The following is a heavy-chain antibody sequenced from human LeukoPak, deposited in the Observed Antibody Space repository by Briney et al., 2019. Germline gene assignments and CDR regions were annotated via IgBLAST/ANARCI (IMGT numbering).Heavy chain of an antibody. CDR3: ARSRWLDAFDY. D-gene: IGHD6-19*01. J-gene: IGHJ4*02. CDR2: ISTSGYGT. Sequence: GGSLRLSCADSGFTFSSYGMSWVRQAPGKRLEWVSAISTSGYGTYYADSVKGRFTISRDNAKNTLYLQMNSLRADDTAVYYCARSRWLDAFDYWGQGTPVTVSS. V-gene: IGHV3-23*01. CDR1: GFTFSSYG.